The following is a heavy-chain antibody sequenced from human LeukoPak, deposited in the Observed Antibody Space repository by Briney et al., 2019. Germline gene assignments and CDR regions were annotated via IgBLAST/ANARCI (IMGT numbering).Heavy chain of an antibody. CDR3: ARANSGSYFGAFDVDY. Sequence: PGGSLRLSCAASGFTFSSYGMHWVRQAPGKGLEWVAVIWYGGSNKYYADSVKGRFTISRDNSKNTLYLQMNSLRAEDTAVYYCARANSGSYFGAFDVDYWGQGTLVTVSS. CDR2: IWYGGSNK. V-gene: IGHV3-33*01. J-gene: IGHJ4*02. D-gene: IGHD1-26*01. CDR1: GFTFSSYG.